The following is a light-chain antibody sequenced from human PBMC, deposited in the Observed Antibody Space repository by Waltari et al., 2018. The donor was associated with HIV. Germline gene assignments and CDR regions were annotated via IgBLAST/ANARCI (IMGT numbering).Light chain of an antibody. CDR3: QVWDSSSWV. CDR1: NIGSKA. J-gene: IGLJ3*02. CDR2: RDS. V-gene: IGLV3-12*02. Sequence: SYELTQPHSVSVATAQMASITCGGNNIGSKAVHWNQQKPGQSPVRFISRDSTRPSGIPERFSGSDPGNTATLTISRIDAGDDADDYCQVWDSSSWVFGGGTKLTVL.